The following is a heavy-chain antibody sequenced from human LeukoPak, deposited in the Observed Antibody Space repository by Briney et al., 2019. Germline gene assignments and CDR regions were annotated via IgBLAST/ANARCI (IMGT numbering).Heavy chain of an antibody. V-gene: IGHV1-2*04. Sequence: ASVKVSCKASGYTFTGYYMHWVRQAPGQGLEWIGWINPNSGGTNYAQKFQGWVTMTRDTSISTAYMELSWLRSDDTAVYYCARGTGGGTTYSSSSSNYYYYGMDVWGQGTTVTVSS. CDR3: ARGTGGGTTYSSSSSNYYYYGMDV. CDR1: GYTFTGYY. J-gene: IGHJ6*02. D-gene: IGHD6-6*01. CDR2: INPNSGGT.